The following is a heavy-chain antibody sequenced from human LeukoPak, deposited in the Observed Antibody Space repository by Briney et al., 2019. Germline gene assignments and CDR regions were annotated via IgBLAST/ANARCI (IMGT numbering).Heavy chain of an antibody. CDR2: IYYSGST. CDR3: ASPGGSSSASIDPYYYYYMDV. Sequence: SETLSLTCTVSGGSISSSSYYWGWIRQPPGKGLGWIGSIYYSGSTYYNPSLKSRVTISVDTSKNQFSMKLSSVTAADTAVYYCASPGGSSSASIDPYYYYYMDVWGKGTTVTVSS. J-gene: IGHJ6*03. V-gene: IGHV4-39*01. D-gene: IGHD6-6*01. CDR1: GGSISSSSYY.